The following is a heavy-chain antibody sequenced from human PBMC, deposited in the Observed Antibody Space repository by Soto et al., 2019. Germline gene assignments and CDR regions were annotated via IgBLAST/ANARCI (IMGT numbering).Heavy chain of an antibody. CDR2: ISYDGSNK. CDR1: GFTFSSYG. V-gene: IGHV3-30*18. Sequence: GGSLRLSCAASGFTFSSYGMHWVRQAPGKGLEWVAVISYDGSNKYYADSVKGRFTISRDNSKNTLYLQMNSLRAEDTAAYYCAKDYYDSSGYYRPFDYWGQGTLVTVSS. D-gene: IGHD3-22*01. J-gene: IGHJ4*02. CDR3: AKDYYDSSGYYRPFDY.